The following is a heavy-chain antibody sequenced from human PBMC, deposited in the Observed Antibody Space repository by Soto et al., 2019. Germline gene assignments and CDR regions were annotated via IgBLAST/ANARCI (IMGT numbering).Heavy chain of an antibody. CDR1: GFTFSSYA. V-gene: IGHV3-23*01. J-gene: IGHJ5*02. Sequence: EVQLLESGGDVVRLGGSLRLSCAASGFTFSSYAMGWVRQAPGKGLEWVAGVSRAGTYTFYADSVSGRFSISRDNSRDTVDLYMNALRGDDTAVYFCVKYTVTEDLGESWGQGTLVSVSS. CDR2: VSRAGTYT. CDR3: VKYTVTEDLGES. D-gene: IGHD3-16*01.